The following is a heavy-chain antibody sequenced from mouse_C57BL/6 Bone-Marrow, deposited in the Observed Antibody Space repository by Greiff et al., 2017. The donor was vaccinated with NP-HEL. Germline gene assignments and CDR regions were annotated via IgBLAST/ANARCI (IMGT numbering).Heavy chain of an antibody. J-gene: IGHJ1*03. V-gene: IGHV1-15*01. CDR3: LYYGSRGPNWYFDV. CDR2: IDPETGGT. Sequence: QVQLKQSGAELVRPGASVTLSCKASGYTFTDYEMHWVKQTPVHGLEWIGAIDPETGGTAYNQKFKGKAILTADKSSSTAYMELRSLTSEDSAVYYCLYYGSRGPNWYFDVWGTGTTVTVSS. D-gene: IGHD1-1*01. CDR1: GYTFTDYE.